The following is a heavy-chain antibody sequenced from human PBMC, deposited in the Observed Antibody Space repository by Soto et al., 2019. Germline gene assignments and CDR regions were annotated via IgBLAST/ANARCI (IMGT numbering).Heavy chain of an antibody. V-gene: IGHV1-2*02. CDR1: VYTFTGHY. D-gene: IGHD5-18*01. Sequence: SVKVSCKASVYTFTGHYMHWVRQAPGQGLEWMGWINTQAGGTSYAQRFQGRVTMTRDTSMSTVYMELSRLRSDDTAVYYCARDRGNSWPRDFDSWGQGTLVTASS. CDR2: INTQAGGT. CDR3: ARDRGNSWPRDFDS. J-gene: IGHJ4*02.